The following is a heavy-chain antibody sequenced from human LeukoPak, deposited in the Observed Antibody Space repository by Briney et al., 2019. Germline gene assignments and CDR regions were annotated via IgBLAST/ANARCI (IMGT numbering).Heavy chain of an antibody. Sequence: GRSLRLSCTGSGFTFGDYAMNWVRQAPGKGLEWVGFIRSKAYGGTPEYAASVKGRFTISRDDSKSIAYLQMNSLKTEDTAVYYCTRVIVATKDYWGQGTLVTVSS. CDR3: TRVIVATKDY. D-gene: IGHD5-12*01. CDR2: IRSKAYGGTP. J-gene: IGHJ4*02. V-gene: IGHV3-49*04. CDR1: GFTFGDYA.